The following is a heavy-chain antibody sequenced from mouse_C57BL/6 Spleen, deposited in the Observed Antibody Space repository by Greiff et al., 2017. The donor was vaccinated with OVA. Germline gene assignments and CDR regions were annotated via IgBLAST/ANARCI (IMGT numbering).Heavy chain of an antibody. V-gene: IGHV1-20*01. CDR2: INPYNGDT. J-gene: IGHJ2*01. Sequence: VQLKESGPELVKPGDSVKISCKASGYSFTGYFMNWVMQSHGKSLEWIGRINPYNGDTFYNQKFKGKATLTVDKSSSTAHMGLRSLTSEDSAVYYCARFITTVVATGFDYWGQGTTLTVSS. CDR3: ARFITTVVATGFDY. D-gene: IGHD1-1*01. CDR1: GYSFTGYF.